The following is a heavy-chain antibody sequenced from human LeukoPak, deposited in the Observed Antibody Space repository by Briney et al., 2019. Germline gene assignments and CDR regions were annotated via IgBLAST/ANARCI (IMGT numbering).Heavy chain of an antibody. Sequence: SQTLSLTCAISGDSVSINSAAWNWIRQSPSRGLEWLGRTYQRSKWYNDYAVSVKSRITINPDISRNQFSLQLNSVTPEDTAVYYCARSPSPYSSGWYFDYWGQGTLVTVSS. J-gene: IGHJ4*02. CDR1: GDSVSINSAA. CDR3: ARSPSPYSSGWYFDY. V-gene: IGHV6-1*01. CDR2: TYQRSKWYN. D-gene: IGHD6-19*01.